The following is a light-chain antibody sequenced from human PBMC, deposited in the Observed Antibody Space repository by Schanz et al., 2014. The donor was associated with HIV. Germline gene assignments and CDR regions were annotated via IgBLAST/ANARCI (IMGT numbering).Light chain of an antibody. V-gene: IGKV3-11*01. CDR1: QGIDSY. Sequence: ETVLTQSPATLSLSPGERVTLSCRASQGIDSYLAWYQQKPGQAPRLLIYDASNRATGIPARFSGSGSGTDFTLTISSLEPEDFAVYYCQHYGGPYTFGQGTKLEIK. J-gene: IGKJ2*01. CDR2: DAS. CDR3: QHYGGPYT.